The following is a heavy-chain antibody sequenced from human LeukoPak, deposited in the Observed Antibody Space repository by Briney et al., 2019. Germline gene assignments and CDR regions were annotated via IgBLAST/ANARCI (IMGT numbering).Heavy chain of an antibody. Sequence: GASVKVSCKASGYTFTEYYVHWVRQAPGQGLEWMGWINPNSGDTNYAQKFQGRVTMTRDTPISTAYMEVSRLRSDDTAVYCCARSLDRGRFSNYADFWGQGTLVTVSS. D-gene: IGHD3-10*01. V-gene: IGHV1-2*02. J-gene: IGHJ4*02. CDR2: INPNSGDT. CDR3: ARSLDRGRFSNYADF. CDR1: GYTFTEYY.